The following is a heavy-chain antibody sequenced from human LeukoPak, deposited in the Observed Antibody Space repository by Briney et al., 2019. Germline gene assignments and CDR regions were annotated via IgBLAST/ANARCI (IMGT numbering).Heavy chain of an antibody. D-gene: IGHD2-8*02. CDR3: AGDQNFHATGDYYGIDG. CDR2: INPKNGGT. Sequence: GASVKVSCKASRHTFTGYYMHWVRQAPGQGLEWIGWINPKNGGTNYAQKFQDRVTMTRDTSISTAYMELSRLTSDDTAVYYCAGDQNFHATGDYYGIDGWGKGTMVTVSS. CDR1: RHTFTGYY. J-gene: IGHJ6*04. V-gene: IGHV1-2*02.